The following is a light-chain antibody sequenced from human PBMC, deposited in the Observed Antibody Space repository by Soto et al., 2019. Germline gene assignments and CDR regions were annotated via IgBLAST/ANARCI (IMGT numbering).Light chain of an antibody. Sequence: SALTQPPSAFGSPGQSVTISCTGTSSDVGGYNYVSWYQQHPGKAPKLMIYEVTKRPSGVPDRFSGSKSGNTASLTVSGLQAEDEDDYYCSSYAGSNNFVFGTGTKVTV. CDR1: SSDVGGYNY. V-gene: IGLV2-8*01. CDR2: EVT. J-gene: IGLJ1*01. CDR3: SSYAGSNNFV.